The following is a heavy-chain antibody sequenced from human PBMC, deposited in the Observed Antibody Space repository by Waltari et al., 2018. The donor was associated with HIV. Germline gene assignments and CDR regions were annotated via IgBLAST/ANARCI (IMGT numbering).Heavy chain of an antibody. CDR1: GFTFRDAW. V-gene: IGHV3-15*01. CDR2: IKTQADGETT. J-gene: IGHJ4*02. Sequence: EVQLVESGGGLIKPGGSLRPSCAASGFTFRDAWMSWVRQAPGKGLEWVARIKTQADGETTDYAAPVQGRFTVSRDDARNTVYLQIDSLKTDDTAMYYCTTWMYWGPGTRVTVSS. CDR3: TTWMY. D-gene: IGHD2-2*03.